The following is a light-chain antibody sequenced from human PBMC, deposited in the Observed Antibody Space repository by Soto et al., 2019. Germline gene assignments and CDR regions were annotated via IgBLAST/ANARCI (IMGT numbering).Light chain of an antibody. CDR1: QSVGSN. CDR3: QQYNNWPPYT. V-gene: IGKV3-15*01. J-gene: IGKJ2*01. Sequence: EIVMTQSPATLSVSPGERATLSCRTSQSVGSNLAWYQQKPGQAPRLLIFAASTRATGIPARFSGSGSGTQFTLTISSLQSEAFAVYYCQQYNNWPPYTFGQGTKLEIK. CDR2: AAS.